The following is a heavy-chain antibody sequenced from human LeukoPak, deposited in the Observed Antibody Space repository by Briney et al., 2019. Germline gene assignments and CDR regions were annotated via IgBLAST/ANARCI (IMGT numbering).Heavy chain of an antibody. CDR3: AREEEDDFSFGY. V-gene: IGHV3-30-3*01. CDR2: ISFDGNTK. D-gene: IGHD3-3*01. CDR1: GFTFSSYA. J-gene: IGHJ4*02. Sequence: GGSLRLSCAASGFTFSSYAMSWVRQAPGEGLEWVAFISFDGNTKYYADSVKGRFTISRDNAKNTLYLQMNSLRAEDTAVYYCAREEEDDFSFGYWGQGTLVTVSS.